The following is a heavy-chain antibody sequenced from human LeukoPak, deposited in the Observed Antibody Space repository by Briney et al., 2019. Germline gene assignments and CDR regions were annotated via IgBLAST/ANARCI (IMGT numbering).Heavy chain of an antibody. CDR3: AKAVGYCTGAGCDGPGDYDAYYYYYMDV. CDR2: IIPIHGTP. J-gene: IGHJ6*03. CDR1: EATFRTYA. Sequence: ASVEVSCKASEATFRTYAINWVRQAPGQGFEWMGGIIPIHGTPNYAQTFQGRVTITADESTSTVYMELSSLTSEDTAAYYCAKAVGYCTGAGCDGPGDYDAYYYYYMDVWGKGTTVTVSS. V-gene: IGHV1-69*13. D-gene: IGHD2-8*02.